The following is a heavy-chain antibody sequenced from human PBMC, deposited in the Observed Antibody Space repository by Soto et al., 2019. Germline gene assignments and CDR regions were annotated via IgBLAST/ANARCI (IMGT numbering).Heavy chain of an antibody. Sequence: SETLSLTCTVSGGSISSSNLWSCVRQPPGKGLEWIGEIYHSGSTNYNPSLKSRVTISVDKSKNQFSLKLSSVTAADTAVYYCAREKGELVLMDVWGQGTTVTVYS. V-gene: IGHV4-4*02. CDR1: GGSISSSNL. CDR3: AREKGELVLMDV. D-gene: IGHD6-13*01. CDR2: IYHSGST. J-gene: IGHJ6*02.